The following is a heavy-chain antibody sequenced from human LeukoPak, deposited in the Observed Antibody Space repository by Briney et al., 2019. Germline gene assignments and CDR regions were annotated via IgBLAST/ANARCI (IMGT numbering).Heavy chain of an antibody. V-gene: IGHV1-8*01. Sequence: ASVKVSCKASGYTFTSYDINWVRQATGQGLEWMGWMNPNSGNTGHAQKFQGRVTMTRNTSISTAYMELSSLRSEDTAVYYCAREVIDWFDPWGQGTLVTVSS. CDR2: MNPNSGNT. CDR1: GYTFTSYD. D-gene: IGHD3-22*01. J-gene: IGHJ5*02. CDR3: AREVIDWFDP.